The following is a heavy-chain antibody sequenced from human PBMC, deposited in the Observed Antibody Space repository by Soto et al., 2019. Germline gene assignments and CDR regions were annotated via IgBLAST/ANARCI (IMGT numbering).Heavy chain of an antibody. CDR2: ISGSGGST. CDR3: AKGSITGTIIRLLHYYYMDV. D-gene: IGHD1-20*01. CDR1: GFTFSSYA. V-gene: IGHV3-23*01. Sequence: PGGSLRLSCAASGFTFSSYAMSWVRQAPGKGLEWVSAISGSGGSTYYADSVKGRFTISRDNSKNTLYLQMNSLRAEDTAVYYCAKGSITGTIIRLLHYYYMDVWGKGTTVTVSS. J-gene: IGHJ6*03.